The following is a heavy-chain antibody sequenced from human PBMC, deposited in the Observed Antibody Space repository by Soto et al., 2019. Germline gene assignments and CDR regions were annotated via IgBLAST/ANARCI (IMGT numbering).Heavy chain of an antibody. CDR1: EDCVDGAASS. CDR2: IHNSGST. J-gene: IGHJ4*02. V-gene: IGHV4-31*03. D-gene: IGHD6-19*01. CDR3: ARDLGSEQWFFDN. Sequence: LRSPVYEDCVDGAASSYAWIRQKPGKGLEFIGYIHNSGSTYSNPSLESRVAISIDTSKNQFSLRLNSVTAADTAVYYCARDLGSEQWFFDNCVKG.